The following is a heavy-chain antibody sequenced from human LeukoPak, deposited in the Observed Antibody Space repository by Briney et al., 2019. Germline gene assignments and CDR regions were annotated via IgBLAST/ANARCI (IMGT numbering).Heavy chain of an antibody. J-gene: IGHJ4*02. Sequence: GGSLRLSCAASGFTFSNYWMGWVRQAPGKRPEWVANMNIDGSEKYYADSVKGRFSISRDNARDSVYLQMASLRVEDTAVYYCARDPVEWELLLDYWGQGTLVTVSS. D-gene: IGHD1-26*01. CDR1: GFTFSNYW. V-gene: IGHV3-7*01. CDR3: ARDPVEWELLLDY. CDR2: MNIDGSEK.